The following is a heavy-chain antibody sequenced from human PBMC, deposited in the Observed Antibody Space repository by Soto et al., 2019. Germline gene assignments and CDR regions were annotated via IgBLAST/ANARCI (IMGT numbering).Heavy chain of an antibody. V-gene: IGHV4-34*01. CDR3: ARVAKGLPDFDY. CDR1: GLSFSGYY. Sequence: SETLSLTCAVYGLSFSGYYWSWIRQPPGKGLEWIGEINHSGSTNYNPSLKSRVTISVDTSKNQFSLKLSSVTAADTAVYYCARVAKGLPDFDYWGQGTLVTVSS. J-gene: IGHJ4*02. D-gene: IGHD5-12*01. CDR2: INHSGST.